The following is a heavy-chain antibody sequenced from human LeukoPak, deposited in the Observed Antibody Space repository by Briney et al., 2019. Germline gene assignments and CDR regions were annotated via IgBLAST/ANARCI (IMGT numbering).Heavy chain of an antibody. CDR3: ARATRADFWSANDY. V-gene: IGHV1-18*01. Sequence: EASVKASCKASGYTFTSYGISWVRQAPGQGLEWMGWISAYNGNTNYAQKLQGRVTMTTDTSTSTAYMELRSLRSDDTAVYYCARATRADFWSANDYWGQGTLVTVSS. CDR2: ISAYNGNT. J-gene: IGHJ4*02. CDR1: GYTFTSYG. D-gene: IGHD3-3*01.